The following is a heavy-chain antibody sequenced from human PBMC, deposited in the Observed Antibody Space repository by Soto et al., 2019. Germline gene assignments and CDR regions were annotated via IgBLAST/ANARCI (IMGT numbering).Heavy chain of an antibody. D-gene: IGHD6-6*01. CDR2: IYWDDDK. V-gene: IGHV2-5*02. CDR3: ARSKYSISSFYY. Sequence: SPKPLKPTQNLTLTRPVSRYSLITDEKGVGWVRQPQGKALDWLAVIYWDDDKRYSPSLKSRLTITKDTSKNLVLLTMTNMDPVDTDTYFCARSKYSISSFYYCGQGALVTVSS. J-gene: IGHJ4*02. CDR1: RYSLITDEKG.